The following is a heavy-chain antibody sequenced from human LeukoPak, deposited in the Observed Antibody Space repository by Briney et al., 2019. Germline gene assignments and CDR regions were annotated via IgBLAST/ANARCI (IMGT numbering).Heavy chain of an antibody. Sequence: AGGSLRLSCAGSGFTFSSYSMNWVRQAPGKGLEWVSSISGSSSYIYYADSVKGRFTISRDNVKNSLYLQMNSLRAEDTAVYYCAKEEWLLAVYFDYWGQGTLVTVSS. CDR2: ISGSSSYI. V-gene: IGHV3-21*04. J-gene: IGHJ4*02. D-gene: IGHD3-3*01. CDR1: GFTFSSYS. CDR3: AKEEWLLAVYFDY.